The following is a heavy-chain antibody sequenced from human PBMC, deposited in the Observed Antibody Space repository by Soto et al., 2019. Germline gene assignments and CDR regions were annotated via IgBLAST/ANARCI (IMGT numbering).Heavy chain of an antibody. CDR2: IYYSGST. D-gene: IGHD6-13*01. CDR3: ARGSTWQGRDWFDP. Sequence: SETLSLTCTVSGGSISSGGYYWSWIRQHPGKGLEWIGYIYYSGSTYYNPSLKSRVTFSVDTSKTLISLKLRSVTAADTAVYYCARGSTWQGRDWFDPWGQGTLVTVSS. V-gene: IGHV4-31*03. CDR1: GGSISSGGYY. J-gene: IGHJ5*02.